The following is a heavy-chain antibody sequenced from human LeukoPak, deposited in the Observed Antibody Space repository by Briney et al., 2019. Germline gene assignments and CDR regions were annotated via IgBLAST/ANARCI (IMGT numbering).Heavy chain of an antibody. D-gene: IGHD3-22*01. CDR2: IKGDGSEK. CDR3: ARDYPYYYDGMWYCDY. Sequence: GGSLRLSCAASGFTFRSYWMGWVRQAPGKGLEWVANIKGDGSEKYFVDSVKGRFTISRDNAKNSLYLQMNGLRAEDTAVYYCARDYPYYYDGMWYCDYWGQGTLVSVSS. J-gene: IGHJ4*02. V-gene: IGHV3-7*01. CDR1: GFTFRSYW.